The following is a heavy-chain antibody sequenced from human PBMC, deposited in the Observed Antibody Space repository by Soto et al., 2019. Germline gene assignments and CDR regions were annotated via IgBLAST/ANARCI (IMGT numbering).Heavy chain of an antibody. CDR2: IYYSGGT. D-gene: IGHD1-26*01. V-gene: IGHV4-31*03. Sequence: PSETLSLTGTFSGCSIGSGYYSWSWIRQHPGKGLEWIGYIYYSGGTDYNSSLKSRVTISVDTPKNQFSLKLSSVTAADTAVYYCARVGPATSNYYYYAFDVWGQGTTVTVSS. CDR1: GCSIGSGYYS. J-gene: IGHJ6*02. CDR3: ARVGPATSNYYYYAFDV.